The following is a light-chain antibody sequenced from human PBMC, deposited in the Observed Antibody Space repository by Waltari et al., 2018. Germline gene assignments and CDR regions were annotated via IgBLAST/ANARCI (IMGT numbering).Light chain of an antibody. Sequence: QSALTQPASVSGSPGQSITISCPATSSDVGNYNLFSWYQQYPGKAPKVMIYDDNRRPSGVSDRFSGSKSGNTASLTISGVQAEDEADYYCCSYAGSYTWVFGGGTKLTVL. CDR2: DDN. J-gene: IGLJ3*02. V-gene: IGLV2-23*01. CDR3: CSYAGSYTWV. CDR1: SSDVGNYNL.